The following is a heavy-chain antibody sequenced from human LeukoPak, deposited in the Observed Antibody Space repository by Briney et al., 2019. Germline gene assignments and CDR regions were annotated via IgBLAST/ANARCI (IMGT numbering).Heavy chain of an antibody. V-gene: IGHV3-23*01. J-gene: IGHJ5*02. CDR2: ISGSGGST. CDR3: ANLYYYDSSGYYSP. D-gene: IGHD3-22*01. Sequence: PRGSLRLSCAASGFTFSSYAMSWVRQAPGKGLEWVSAISGSGGSTYYADSVKGRFTISRDNSKNTLYLQMNSLRAEDTAVYYCANLYYYDSSGYYSPWGQEPWSPSPQ. CDR1: GFTFSSYA.